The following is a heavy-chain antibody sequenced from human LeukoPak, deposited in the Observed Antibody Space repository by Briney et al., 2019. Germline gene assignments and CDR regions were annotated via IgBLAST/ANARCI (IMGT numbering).Heavy chain of an antibody. J-gene: IGHJ6*03. Sequence: SETLSLTCTVSGGSISSSSYYWGWLRQPPGKGLEWIGSIYYSGSTYYNPSLKSRVTISVDTSKNQFSLKLSSVTAADTAVYYCARAQYCSSTSCPASWAYYYYYYMDVWGKGTTVTVSS. CDR3: ARAQYCSSTSCPASWAYYYYYYMDV. CDR2: IYYSGST. D-gene: IGHD2-2*01. V-gene: IGHV4-39*07. CDR1: GGSISSSSYY.